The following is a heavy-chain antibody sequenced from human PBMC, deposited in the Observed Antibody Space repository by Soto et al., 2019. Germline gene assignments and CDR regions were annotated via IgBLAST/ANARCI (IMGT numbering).Heavy chain of an antibody. CDR2: INPSGDYT. D-gene: IGHD1-1*01. CDR1: GYTFTSYY. J-gene: IGHJ3*01. Sequence: QVQLVQSGAEVKKPGASVTVSCKASGYTFTSYYMHWVRQAPGQGLEWMGIINPSGDYTTYAQKFQGIVTMTRDTSTNTHYLELSSLRSEDTAVYYSAVSVVSTAPHSFDVWGQGTMVTVSS. CDR3: AVSVVSTAPHSFDV. V-gene: IGHV1-46*01.